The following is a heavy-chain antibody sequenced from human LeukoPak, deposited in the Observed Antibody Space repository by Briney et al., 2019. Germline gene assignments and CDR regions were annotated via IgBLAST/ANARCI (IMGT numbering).Heavy chain of an antibody. V-gene: IGHV1-18*01. CDR3: ARGGTYYPCIDY. CDR2: ICAYNGKT. J-gene: IGHJ4*02. Sequence: ASVKVSCKASGYTFTSSYINWVRQAPGQGLEWMGWICAYNGKTSYAQKFQGRVTMTTDSSTNTAYMDLTSLRSDDTAVYYCARGGTYYPCIDYWGQGTLVTVSS. D-gene: IGHD1-26*01. CDR1: GYTFTSSY.